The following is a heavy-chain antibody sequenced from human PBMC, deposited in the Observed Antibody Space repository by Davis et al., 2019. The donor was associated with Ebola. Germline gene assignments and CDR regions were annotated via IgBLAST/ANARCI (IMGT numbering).Heavy chain of an antibody. J-gene: IGHJ3*02. V-gene: IGHV3-21*06. Sequence: PGGSLRPSCAASGFTFSDYAMHWVRQAPGKGLEWVSLISGNSKYIYYGDSVKGRCTISRDNAKNSVFLQMSSLRVEDTAVYYCARSNGGAHDGFDIWGQGTMVTVFS. CDR3: ARSNGGAHDGFDI. CDR1: GFTFSDYA. CDR2: ISGNSKYI. D-gene: IGHD3-10*01.